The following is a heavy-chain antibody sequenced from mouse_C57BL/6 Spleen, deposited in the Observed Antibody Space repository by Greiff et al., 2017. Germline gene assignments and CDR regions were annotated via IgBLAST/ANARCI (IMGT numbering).Heavy chain of an antibody. Sequence: EVMLVESGGGLVKPGGSLKLSCAASGFTFSDYGMHWVRQAPEKGLEWVAYISSGSSTIYYAATVKGRFTISRDNAKNTLFLQMTSLRSEDTAMYYCARRHDGYLYAMDYWGQGTSVTVSS. CDR1: GFTFSDYG. CDR2: ISSGSSTI. D-gene: IGHD2-3*01. J-gene: IGHJ4*01. CDR3: ARRHDGYLYAMDY. V-gene: IGHV5-17*01.